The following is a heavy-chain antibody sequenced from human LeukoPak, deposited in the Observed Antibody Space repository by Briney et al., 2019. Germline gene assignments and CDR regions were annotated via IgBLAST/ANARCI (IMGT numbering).Heavy chain of an antibody. CDR1: GFPLSSYA. D-gene: IGHD5-12*01. Sequence: PGGSLRLSCAAFGFPLSSYAMSWVRQAPGKGLEWVSATSSSDAGTYHADSVKGRFTISRDNSNHMLYLQMNSLIAEDTAIYYCAKDDDWLRFEHWGRGTPVSVSS. CDR2: TSSSDAGT. V-gene: IGHV3-23*01. CDR3: AKDDDWLRFEH. J-gene: IGHJ4*02.